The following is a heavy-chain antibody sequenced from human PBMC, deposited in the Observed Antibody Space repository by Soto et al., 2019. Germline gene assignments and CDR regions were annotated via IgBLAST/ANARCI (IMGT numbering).Heavy chain of an antibody. CDR3: AKDLASAPSGSYFFDY. D-gene: IGHD1-26*01. CDR1: GFTFSSYA. J-gene: IGHJ4*02. Sequence: GGSLRLSCAASGFTFSSYAMSWVRQAPGRGLEWVSAISGSGGSTYYADSVKGRFTISRDNSKNTLYLQMNSLRAEDTAVYYCAKDLASAPSGSYFFDYWGQGTLVTVSS. V-gene: IGHV3-23*01. CDR2: ISGSGGST.